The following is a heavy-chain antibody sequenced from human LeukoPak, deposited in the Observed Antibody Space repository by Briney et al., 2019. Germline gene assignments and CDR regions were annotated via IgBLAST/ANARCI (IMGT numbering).Heavy chain of an antibody. V-gene: IGHV3-74*01. D-gene: IGHD3-10*01. CDR3: ARDMAGSGSYYGY. J-gene: IGHJ4*02. Sequence: GGSLRLSCAASGFTFSNYWMHWVRQTPGKGLMWVSRIKTDGSSTTYADSVKGRFTISRDNAKNTLYLQMNSLRVEDTAVYYCARDMAGSGSYYGYWGQGTLVTVSS. CDR1: GFTFSNYW. CDR2: IKTDGSST.